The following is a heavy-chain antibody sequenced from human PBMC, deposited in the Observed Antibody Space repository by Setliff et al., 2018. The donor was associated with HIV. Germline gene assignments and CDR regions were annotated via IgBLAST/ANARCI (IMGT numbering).Heavy chain of an antibody. CDR3: ASQIMVRGVSLYGMDV. CDR1: GYSFTSYW. J-gene: IGHJ6*02. D-gene: IGHD3-10*01. CDR2: IYPGDSDT. Sequence: GSLKISCKGSGYSFTSYWIGWVRQMPGKGLEWMGIIYPGDSDTRYSPSFQGQVTISADKSISTAYLQWSSLKASDTAMYYCASQIMVRGVSLYGMDVWGQGTTVTVSS. V-gene: IGHV5-51*01.